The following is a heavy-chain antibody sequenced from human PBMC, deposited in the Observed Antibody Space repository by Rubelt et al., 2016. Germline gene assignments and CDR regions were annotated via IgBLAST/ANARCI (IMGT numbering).Heavy chain of an antibody. CDR3: ARQGNYDFWSGYPLFDY. CDR2: ISTSGSTI. J-gene: IGHJ4*02. V-gene: IGHV3-48*01. Sequence: SFSMSWVRQVPGKGLEWVSWISTSGSTIFYADSVKGRFTISRDNARDNAKSSLYLQMDSLRADDTAVYYCARQGNYDFWSGYPLFDYWGQGTLVTVSS. CDR1: SFS. D-gene: IGHD3-3*01.